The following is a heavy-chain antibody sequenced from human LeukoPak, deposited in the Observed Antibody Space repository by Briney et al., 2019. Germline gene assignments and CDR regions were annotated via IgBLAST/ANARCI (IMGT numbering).Heavy chain of an antibody. CDR1: GGSISGSSYS. Sequence: SETLSLTCTASGGSISGSSYSWGWIRQPPGKGLEWIGNIHYSGTTYYNPSLRSRVTISVDTSKNQFSLKLSSVTAADTAVYHCARLDPDAGQDYWGQGTLVTVSS. CDR2: IHYSGTT. D-gene: IGHD3/OR15-3a*01. J-gene: IGHJ4*02. V-gene: IGHV4-39*01. CDR3: ARLDPDAGQDY.